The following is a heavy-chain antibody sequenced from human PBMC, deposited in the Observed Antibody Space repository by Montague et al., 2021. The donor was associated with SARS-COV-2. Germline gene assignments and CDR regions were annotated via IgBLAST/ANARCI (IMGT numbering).Heavy chain of an antibody. V-gene: IGHV3-23*01. CDR1: GFPFDSHA. CDR2: ISDGGTST. J-gene: IGHJ4*02. Sequence: SLSLSFSGSGFPFDSHAMSWVRQAPGKGLEWVAGISDGGTSTYYADSVKGRLIISRDNSKSTLYLQIHSLRAEDTAVYYCAKDLETSGWYTFFFDSWGQGTLVTVSS. D-gene: IGHD6-19*01. CDR3: AKDLETSGWYTFFFDS.